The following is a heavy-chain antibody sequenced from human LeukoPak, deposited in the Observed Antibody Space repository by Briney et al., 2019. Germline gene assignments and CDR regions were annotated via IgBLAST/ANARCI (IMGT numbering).Heavy chain of an antibody. Sequence: SQTLSLTCTVSGGSISSGGYYWSWIRQHPGKGLEWIGEIYHSGSTNYNPSLKSRVTISVDKSKNQFSLKLSSVTAADTAVYYCARTVGARTINFDYWGQGTLVTVSS. J-gene: IGHJ4*02. CDR3: ARTVGARTINFDY. CDR1: GGSISSGGYY. V-gene: IGHV4-31*03. D-gene: IGHD1-26*01. CDR2: IYHSGST.